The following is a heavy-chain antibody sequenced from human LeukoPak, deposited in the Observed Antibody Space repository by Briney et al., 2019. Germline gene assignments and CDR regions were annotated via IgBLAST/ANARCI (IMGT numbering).Heavy chain of an antibody. V-gene: IGHV1-2*06. J-gene: IGHJ4*02. Sequence: ASVKVSCKASGYTFTGYYMHWVRQAPGQGLEWMGRINPNGGGTNYAQNFQGRVTMTRDTSITTAYMELSRLRSDDTAVYYCARDPRIAVAGKYFDYWGQGTLVTVSS. CDR3: ARDPRIAVAGKYFDY. CDR2: INPNGGGT. D-gene: IGHD6-19*01. CDR1: GYTFTGYY.